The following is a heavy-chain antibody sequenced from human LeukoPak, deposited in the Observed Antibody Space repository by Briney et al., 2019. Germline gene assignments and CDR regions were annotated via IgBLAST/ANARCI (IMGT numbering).Heavy chain of an antibody. D-gene: IGHD5-18*01. V-gene: IGHV3-11*06. Sequence: GGSLRFSCAASGFSFSDYSMSWIRQAPGKGLEWVSSISSSSSYIYYADSVKGRFTISRDNAKNSLYLQMNSLRAEDTAVYYCAREAQGYSYGYAYYYGMDVWGQGTTVTVSS. CDR2: ISSSSSYI. J-gene: IGHJ6*02. CDR3: AREAQGYSYGYAYYYGMDV. CDR1: GFSFSDYS.